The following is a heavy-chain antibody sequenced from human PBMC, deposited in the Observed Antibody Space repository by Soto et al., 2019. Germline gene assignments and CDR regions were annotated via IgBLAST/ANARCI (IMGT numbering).Heavy chain of an antibody. Sequence: QVQLVQSGAELRKPWASVKLSCQASGYTFTHYYIHWVRQAPGQGLEWLGIINPDTGTTSYAQTFQGRVPLTTDTSASTVYLELSGLAAEATAVYYCGSGTKYGGDSYFASWGQGTLVPVSS. J-gene: IGHJ4*02. CDR3: GSGTKYGGDSYFAS. V-gene: IGHV1-46*01. CDR2: INPDTGTT. D-gene: IGHD2-21*01. CDR1: GYTFTHYY.